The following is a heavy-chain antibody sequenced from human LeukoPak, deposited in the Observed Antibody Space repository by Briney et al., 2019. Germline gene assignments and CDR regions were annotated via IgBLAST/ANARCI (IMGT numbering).Heavy chain of an antibody. Sequence: GGSLRLSCAASGFTFDSYWMTWVRQAPGKGLEWVANIKQDGSDKYYVDSVKGRFTISRDNAKNSLYLQMNSLRAEDTAAYFCAREVLGVGATCDYWGQGTLVTVSS. CDR3: AREVLGVGATCDY. CDR2: IKQDGSDK. CDR1: GFTFDSYW. J-gene: IGHJ4*02. V-gene: IGHV3-7*01. D-gene: IGHD1-26*01.